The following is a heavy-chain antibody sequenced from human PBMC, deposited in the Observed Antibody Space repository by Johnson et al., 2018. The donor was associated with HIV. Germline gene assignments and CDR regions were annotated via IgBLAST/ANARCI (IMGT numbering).Heavy chain of an antibody. J-gene: IGHJ3*02. CDR1: GFTFSSYD. Sequence: VQLVESGGGLVQPGGSLRLSCAASGFTFSSYDMHWVRQATGKGLEWVSAIGTAGDTYYPGSVKGRFTISRDNSKNTLYLQMNSLRADDTAVYYCARGSTVTTLSGAFDIWGQGTLVTVSS. D-gene: IGHD4-11*01. CDR3: ARGSTVTTLSGAFDI. V-gene: IGHV3-13*01. CDR2: IGTAGDT.